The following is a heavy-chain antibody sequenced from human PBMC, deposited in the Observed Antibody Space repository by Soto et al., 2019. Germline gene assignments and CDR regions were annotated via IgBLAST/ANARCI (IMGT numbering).Heavy chain of an antibody. J-gene: IGHJ4*02. CDR3: ARGCQGYNCD. Sequence: ASVKVSCKASGGTFSSYAISWVRQAPGQGLEWMGGIIPIFSTANYAQKFQGRVTITADESTSTAYMELSSLRSEDTAVYYCARGCQGYNCDWGQGTLVTVSS. CDR2: IIPIFSTA. D-gene: IGHD5-12*01. V-gene: IGHV1-69*13. CDR1: GGTFSSYA.